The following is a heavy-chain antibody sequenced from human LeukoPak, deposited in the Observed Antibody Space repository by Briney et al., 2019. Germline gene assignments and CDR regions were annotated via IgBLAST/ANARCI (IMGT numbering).Heavy chain of an antibody. CDR3: ARSPSPYSSGWYFDY. V-gene: IGHV6-1*01. CDR1: GDSVSINSAA. J-gene: IGHJ4*02. D-gene: IGHD6-19*01. Sequence: SQTLSLTCAISGDSVSINSAAWNWIRQSPSRGLEWLGRTYQRSKWYNDYAVSVKSRITINPDISKNQFSLQLNSVTPEDTAVYYCARSPSPYSSGWYFDYWGQGTLVTISS. CDR2: TYQRSKWYN.